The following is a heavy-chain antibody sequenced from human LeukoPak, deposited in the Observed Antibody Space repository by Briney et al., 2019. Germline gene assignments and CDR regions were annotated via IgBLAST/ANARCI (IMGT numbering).Heavy chain of an antibody. CDR3: ARDHYDFWSGYYYYFDY. J-gene: IGHJ4*02. Sequence: ASVKVSCKASGYTFTSYGISWVRQAPGQGLEWMGWISAYNGNTNYAQKLQGRVTMTTDTSTSTAYTELRSLRSDDTAVYYCARDHYDFWSGYYYYFDYWGQGTLVTVSS. V-gene: IGHV1-18*01. CDR2: ISAYNGNT. CDR1: GYTFTSYG. D-gene: IGHD3-3*01.